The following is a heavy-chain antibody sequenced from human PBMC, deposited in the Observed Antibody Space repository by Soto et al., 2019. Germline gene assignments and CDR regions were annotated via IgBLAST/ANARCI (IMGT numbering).Heavy chain of an antibody. J-gene: IGHJ4*02. V-gene: IGHV3-33*01. CDR3: ARDSAWLFDS. CDR1: GFTYSSYG. D-gene: IGHD5-12*01. Sequence: QVQLVESGGGVVQPGRSLRLSCAVSGFTYSSYGMHWVRKAPGKGLEWVAVIWYDGSNKYYADSVKGRFIISRDDSKNTLSLQMNSLRAEDTAVYYCARDSAWLFDSWGQGTLVTVSS. CDR2: IWYDGSNK.